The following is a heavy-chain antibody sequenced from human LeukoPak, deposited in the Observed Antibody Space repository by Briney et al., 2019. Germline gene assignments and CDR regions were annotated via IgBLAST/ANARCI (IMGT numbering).Heavy chain of an antibody. CDR2: VYSTGIT. D-gene: IGHD1-26*01. Sequence: GGSLRLSCAASGFTVSNNYMRWFRQAPGKRLEWVSLVYSTGITTYADSVKGRFTISRDSSKNTLYLQMNSLRADDTAVYYCARDGRGDYWGQGTLVTVSS. J-gene: IGHJ4*02. CDR1: GFTVSNNY. CDR3: ARDGRGDY. V-gene: IGHV3-66*01.